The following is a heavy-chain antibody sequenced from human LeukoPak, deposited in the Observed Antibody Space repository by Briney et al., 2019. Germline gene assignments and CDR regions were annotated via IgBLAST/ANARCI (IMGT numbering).Heavy chain of an antibody. CDR1: GGSISSYY. CDR3: ARIGRTGGEGFLEWLRSSYYYYYMDV. CDR2: IYYSGST. D-gene: IGHD3-3*01. Sequence: KTSETLSLTCTVSGGSISSYYWSWIRQPPGKGLEWIGYIYYSGSTNYNPSLKSRVTISVDTSKNQFSLKLSSVTAADTAVYYCARIGRTGGEGFLEWLRSSYYYYYMDVWGKGTTVTVSS. J-gene: IGHJ6*03. V-gene: IGHV4-59*01.